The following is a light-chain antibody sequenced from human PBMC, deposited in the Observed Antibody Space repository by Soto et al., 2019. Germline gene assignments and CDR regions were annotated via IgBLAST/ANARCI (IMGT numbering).Light chain of an antibody. J-gene: IGKJ4*01. Sequence: DIQMTQSPSSLSASVGDRVTITCRASQSISSYLNWYQKKPGKGPKVLIYAASSLQSGVPSRFSGTGSGTDFTLTISSLQPEDFATYYCQQSYSSPRGTFGGGTKVEIK. CDR2: AAS. CDR1: QSISSY. CDR3: QQSYSSPRGT. V-gene: IGKV1-39*01.